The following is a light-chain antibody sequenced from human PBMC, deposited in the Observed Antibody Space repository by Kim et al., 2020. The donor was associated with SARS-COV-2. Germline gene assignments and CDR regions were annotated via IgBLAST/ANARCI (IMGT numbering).Light chain of an antibody. CDR1: SSNVGAAYS. CDR3: QSSDSSLSGSV. V-gene: IGLV1-40*01. J-gene: IGLJ2*01. CDR2: GNS. Sequence: QRVPISCTWSSSNVGAAYSSPWYQQLPGTAPNPLIYGNSNRPSGVPDRFSGSKSGPSASLAITGLQAEDEADYSCQSSDSSLSGSVFGGGTQLTVL.